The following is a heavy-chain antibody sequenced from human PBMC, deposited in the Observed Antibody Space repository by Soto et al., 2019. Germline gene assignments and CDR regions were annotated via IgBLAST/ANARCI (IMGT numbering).Heavy chain of an antibody. J-gene: IGHJ6*02. CDR3: AAEDGYSYGPYGMGV. V-gene: IGHV1-58*01. CDR2: IVVGSGNT. Sequence: SVKVSCKASGFTFTSSAVQWVRQARGQRLEWIGWIVVGSGNTNYAQKFQERVTITRDMSTSTAYMELSSLRSEDTAVYYCAAEDGYSYGPYGMGVWGQGTTVTVSS. CDR1: GFTFTSSA. D-gene: IGHD5-18*01.